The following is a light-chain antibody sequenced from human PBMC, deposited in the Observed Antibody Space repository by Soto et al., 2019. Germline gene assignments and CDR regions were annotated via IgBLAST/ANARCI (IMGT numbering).Light chain of an antibody. V-gene: IGLV2-8*01. CDR2: EVT. CDR3: SSYAGSNNLVI. Sequence: QSDLTQPPSASGSPGQSVTISCTGTSSDVGAYNYVSWYQQHPGTVPKLMIYEVTKRPSGVPDRFSGSKSGNTASRTVSGLQAEDEADYYCSSYAGSNNLVIFGGGTKLTVL. CDR1: SSDVGAYNY. J-gene: IGLJ2*01.